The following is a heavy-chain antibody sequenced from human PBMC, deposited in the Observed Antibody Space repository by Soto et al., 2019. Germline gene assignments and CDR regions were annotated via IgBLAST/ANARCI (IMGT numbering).Heavy chain of an antibody. V-gene: IGHV1-46*01. J-gene: IGHJ4*02. CDR1: GYTFTSYY. CDR2: INPSGGST. Sequence: ASVKVSCKASGYTFTSYYIHWVRQAPGQGLEWMGVINPSGGSTSSAQKFQGRVTMTKDTSTSTVYMELSSLRSEDTAVYYCARGFSTYGSRWYDNHLDYWGQGTLVTSPQ. D-gene: IGHD6-13*01. CDR3: ARGFSTYGSRWYDNHLDY.